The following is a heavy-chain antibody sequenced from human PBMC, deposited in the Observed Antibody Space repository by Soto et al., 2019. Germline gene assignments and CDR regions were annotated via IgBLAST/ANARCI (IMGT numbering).Heavy chain of an antibody. CDR1: GGSISNSNW. V-gene: IGHV4-4*02. Sequence: QVQLQESGPGLVKPWGTLSLTCAVFGGSISNSNWWTWVRQPPGKGLDWIGEIFHSGSTNYNSSLMGRVTISVDKANNQFSLKLSSVTAADTAVYYCAHRPIVGAAIWGQGTLVTVSS. CDR2: IFHSGST. J-gene: IGHJ4*02. CDR3: AHRPIVGAAI. D-gene: IGHD1-26*01.